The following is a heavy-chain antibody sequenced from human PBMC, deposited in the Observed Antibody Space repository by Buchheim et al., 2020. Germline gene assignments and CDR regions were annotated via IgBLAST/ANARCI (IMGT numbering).Heavy chain of an antibody. D-gene: IGHD5-12*01. Sequence: EVQLLESGGGLVQPGGSLRLSCAASGFTFSSYAMSWVRQAPGQGLEWVSAISGSGGSTYYADSAKVRFTISRDNSKNTLYLEMNSLRAEDTAVYYCAKVQNWLRSWKYGGYYYGMDVWGQGTT. CDR3: AKVQNWLRSWKYGGYYYGMDV. CDR2: ISGSGGST. V-gene: IGHV3-23*01. CDR1: GFTFSSYA. J-gene: IGHJ6*02.